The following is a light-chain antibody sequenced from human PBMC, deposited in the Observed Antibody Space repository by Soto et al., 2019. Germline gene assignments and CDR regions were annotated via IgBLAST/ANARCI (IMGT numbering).Light chain of an antibody. CDR2: GAS. CDR1: QSIRSNY. J-gene: IGKJ1*01. V-gene: IGKV3-20*01. CDR3: QQYGSSPRT. Sequence: EIVFTQSPCTLSLSPGERATLSCRASQSIRSNYVAWYQQKPGQGPRLLIYGASSRATGIPDRFSGSGSGTGFTLIISRLEPEDFAMYYCQQYGSSPRTFGQGTKVDIK.